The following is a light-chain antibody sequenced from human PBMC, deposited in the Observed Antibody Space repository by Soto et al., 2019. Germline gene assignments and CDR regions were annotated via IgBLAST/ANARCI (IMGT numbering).Light chain of an antibody. V-gene: IGLV2-14*01. CDR1: NSDVGGYDR. CDR2: EVY. J-gene: IGLJ2*01. Sequence: QSALTQPASVSGSPGQSITISCTGTNSDVGGYDRVSWYQHHPGKAPKLLIFEVYNRPSGISDRFSGSKSGDTASLTISGLQAEDEADYYCAAWDDSLNGPVFGGGTKLTVL. CDR3: AAWDDSLNGPV.